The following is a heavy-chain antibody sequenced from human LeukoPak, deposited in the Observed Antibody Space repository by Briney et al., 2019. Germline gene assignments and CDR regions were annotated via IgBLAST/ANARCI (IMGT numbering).Heavy chain of an antibody. CDR2: INPHSGDT. J-gene: IGHJ5*02. CDR3: ARIYGSGSNWFDP. V-gene: IGHV1-2*02. D-gene: IGHD3-10*01. CDR1: RYTFTGYY. Sequence: GASVKVSCKASRYTFTGYYMHWVRQAPGQGLEWMGWINPHSGDTNYAQKFQGRVTMTRDTSISTAYMELSRLRSDDTAVYYCARIYGSGSNWFDPWGQGTLVTVSS.